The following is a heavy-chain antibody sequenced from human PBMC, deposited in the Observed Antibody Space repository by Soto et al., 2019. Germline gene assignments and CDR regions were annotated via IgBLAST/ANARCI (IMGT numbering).Heavy chain of an antibody. J-gene: IGHJ4*02. Sequence: EVQLVESGGGLVQPGGSLRLSCAASGFTFSSYSMQWVRQAPGKGLEWVSYISSSSSTIYYADSVKGRFTISRDNAKNSLYLQMNSLRTEDTAVYYCAREGWPFDYWGQGTLVTVSS. CDR2: ISSSSSTI. CDR3: AREGWPFDY. V-gene: IGHV3-48*01. CDR1: GFTFSSYS.